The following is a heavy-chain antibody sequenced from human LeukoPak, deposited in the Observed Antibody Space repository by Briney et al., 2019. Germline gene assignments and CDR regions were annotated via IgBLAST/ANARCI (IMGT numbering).Heavy chain of an antibody. J-gene: IGHJ4*02. D-gene: IGHD5-12*01. V-gene: IGHV3-30-3*01. CDR1: GFTFSSYA. CDR3: ASGRGSRWVREMATPDY. Sequence: GGSLRLSCAASGFTFSSYAMHWVRQAPGKGLEWVAVISYDGSNKYYADSVKGRFTISRDNSKNTLYLQMNSLRAEDTAVYYCASGRGSRWVREMATPDYWGQGTLVTVSS. CDR2: ISYDGSNK.